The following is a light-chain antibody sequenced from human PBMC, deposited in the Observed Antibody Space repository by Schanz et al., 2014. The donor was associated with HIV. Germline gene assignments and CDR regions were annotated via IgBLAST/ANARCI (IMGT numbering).Light chain of an antibody. J-gene: IGLJ3*02. Sequence: QSALTQPASVSGSPGQSITISCTGTSSDVGAYKYVSWYQQHPGKAPKLMIYDVNNRPSGVSDRFSGSKSGNTASLTISGLQAEDEADYHCAAWDDSLNGPMFGGGTKLTVL. V-gene: IGLV2-14*03. CDR3: AAWDDSLNGPM. CDR1: SSDVGAYKY. CDR2: DVN.